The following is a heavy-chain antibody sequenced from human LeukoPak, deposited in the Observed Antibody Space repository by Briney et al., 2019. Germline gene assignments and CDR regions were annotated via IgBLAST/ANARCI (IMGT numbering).Heavy chain of an antibody. CDR3: AKDSSQWLVTPPVDY. V-gene: IGHV3-23*01. J-gene: IGHJ4*02. D-gene: IGHD6-19*01. Sequence: QPGGSLRLSCAASGFTFSSYAMSWVRQAPGKGLEWVSAISGSGGSTYYADSVKGRFTISGDNSKNTLYLQMNSLRAEDTAVYYCAKDSSQWLVTPPVDYWGQGTLVTVSS. CDR1: GFTFSSYA. CDR2: ISGSGGST.